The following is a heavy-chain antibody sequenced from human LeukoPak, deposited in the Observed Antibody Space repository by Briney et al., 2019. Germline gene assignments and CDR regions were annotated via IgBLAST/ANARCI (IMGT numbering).Heavy chain of an antibody. Sequence: SETLSLTCAVSGGSISSSNWWSWVRQPPGKGLEWIGEIYHSGSTNYNPSLKSRVTISVDKSKNQFSLKLSSVTVADTAVYYCARFIAVAGKFDYWGQGTLVTVSS. CDR1: GGSISSSNW. D-gene: IGHD6-19*01. V-gene: IGHV4-4*02. CDR3: ARFIAVAGKFDY. J-gene: IGHJ4*02. CDR2: IYHSGST.